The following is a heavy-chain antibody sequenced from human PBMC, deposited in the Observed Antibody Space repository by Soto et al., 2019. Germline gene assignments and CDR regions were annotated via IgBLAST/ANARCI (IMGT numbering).Heavy chain of an antibody. CDR1: GGFVSSGNYY. CDR2: MSHSGGT. D-gene: IGHD1-1*01. J-gene: IGHJ3*02. V-gene: IGHV4-34*01. CDR3: ARVERGTATTVVDAFDI. Sequence: QEQLQQWGAGLLKPSETLSLTCAVYGGFVSSGNYYWSWIRQPPGKGLEWIGEMSHSGGTHFNPSLKRRVTISVDTSKIQFSLKMSSVTAADTALYYCARVERGTATTVVDAFDIWGPGTMVTVSS.